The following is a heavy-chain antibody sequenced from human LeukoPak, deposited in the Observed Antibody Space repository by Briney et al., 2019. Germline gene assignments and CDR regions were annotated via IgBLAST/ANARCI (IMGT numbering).Heavy chain of an antibody. V-gene: IGHV3-23*01. CDR3: AKDPRGDVYDFWSGHFGY. D-gene: IGHD3-3*01. Sequence: PGGPLRLSCAASGFTFSSYAMSWVRQAPGKGLEWVSAISGSGGSTYYADSVKGRFTISRDNSKNTLYLQMNSLRAEDTAVYYCAKDPRGDVYDFWSGHFGYWGQGTLVTVSS. CDR1: GFTFSSYA. J-gene: IGHJ4*02. CDR2: ISGSGGST.